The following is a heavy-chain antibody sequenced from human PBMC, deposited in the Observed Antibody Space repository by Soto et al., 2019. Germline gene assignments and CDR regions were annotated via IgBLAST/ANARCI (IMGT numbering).Heavy chain of an antibody. D-gene: IGHD3-22*01. J-gene: IGHJ4*02. CDR3: ARDSLSGYYFDY. V-gene: IGHV4-30-2*01. CDR1: GDSISSGGYS. Sequence: QLQLQESGSVLVKPSQTLSLTCVVSGDSISSGGYSWNWIRQPPGKGLEWIGHTYHSGGTLYNPSLYSRGTISVDKSKNQFSLRLTSVTAADTAVYYCARDSLSGYYFDYWGQGPRVTVSS. CDR2: TYHSGGT.